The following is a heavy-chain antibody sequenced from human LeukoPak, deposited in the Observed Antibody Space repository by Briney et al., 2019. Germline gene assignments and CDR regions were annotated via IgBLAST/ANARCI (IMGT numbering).Heavy chain of an antibody. CDR2: IYYSGST. Sequence: PSETLSLTCTVSGGSISSYYWSWIRQPPGKGLEWIGYIYYSGSTNYNPSLMSRVTISVDTSKNQFSLKLSSVTAADTAVYYCARDLDCSGGSCYGWFDPWGQGTLVTVSS. V-gene: IGHV4-59*01. CDR3: ARDLDCSGGSCYGWFDP. J-gene: IGHJ5*02. CDR1: GGSISSYY. D-gene: IGHD2-15*01.